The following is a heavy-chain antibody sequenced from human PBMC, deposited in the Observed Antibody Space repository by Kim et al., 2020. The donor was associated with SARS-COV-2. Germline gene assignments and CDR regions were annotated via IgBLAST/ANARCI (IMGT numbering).Heavy chain of an antibody. J-gene: IGHJ6*02. CDR2: TYYRSKWYN. CDR3: VRAAVADTYYYYYYGMDV. CDR1: GDSVSSNSAA. V-gene: IGHV6-1*01. Sequence: SQTLSLTCAISGDSVSSNSAAWNWIRQSPSRGLEWLGRTYYRSKWYNDYAVSVKSRITINPDTSKNQFSLQLNSVTPEDTAVYYCVRAAVADTYYYYYYGMDVWGQGTTVTVSS. D-gene: IGHD6-19*01.